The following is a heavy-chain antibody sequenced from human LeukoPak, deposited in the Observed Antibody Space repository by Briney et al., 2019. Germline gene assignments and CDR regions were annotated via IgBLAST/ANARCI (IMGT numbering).Heavy chain of an antibody. CDR1: GYSFTSYW. J-gene: IGHJ4*02. Sequence: GESLKISCQGSGYSFTSYWIGWVRQMPGKGLEWMGIIYPGDSDTRYSPSFQGQVTISADKSISTAYLQWSSLKASDTAIYYCARLATMYSSGWFYFDYWGQGALVTVSS. V-gene: IGHV5-51*01. D-gene: IGHD6-19*01. CDR2: IYPGDSDT. CDR3: ARLATMYSSGWFYFDY.